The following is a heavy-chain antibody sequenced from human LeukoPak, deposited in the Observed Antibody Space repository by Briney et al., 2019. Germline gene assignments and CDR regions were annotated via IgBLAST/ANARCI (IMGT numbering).Heavy chain of an antibody. V-gene: IGHV3-23*01. CDR3: ARGHSSGWYYFDY. CDR1: GFTFSNYA. CDR2: ISGGGGTT. D-gene: IGHD6-19*01. Sequence: GGSLRLSCAASGFTFSNYAMTWVRQAPGRGLEWVSTISGGGGTTHYADSVKGRFIISRDNSKNTLSLQMNSLRAEDTAVYYCARGHSSGWYYFDYWGQGALVTVSS. J-gene: IGHJ4*02.